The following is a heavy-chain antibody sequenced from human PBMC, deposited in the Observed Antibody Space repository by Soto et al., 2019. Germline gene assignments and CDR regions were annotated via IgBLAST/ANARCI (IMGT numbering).Heavy chain of an antibody. J-gene: IGHJ3*02. CDR1: GGSISSSSYY. Sequence: PSETLSLTCTVSGGSISSSSYYWGWIRQPPGKGLEWIGSIYYSGSTYYNPSLKSRVPISLDTSKNQFSLKLSSVTAADTAVYYCARTYDGSGPNSGGYGFDIWGQGTMVTVSS. CDR3: ARTYDGSGPNSGGYGFDI. D-gene: IGHD3-22*01. CDR2: IYYSGST. V-gene: IGHV4-39*07.